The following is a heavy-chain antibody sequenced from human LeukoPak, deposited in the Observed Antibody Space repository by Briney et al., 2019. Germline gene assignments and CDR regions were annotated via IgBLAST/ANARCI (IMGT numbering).Heavy chain of an antibody. CDR2: IIPILGIA. CDR1: GGTFSSYT. D-gene: IGHD3-9*01. Sequence: GSSVKVSCKASGGTFSSYTISWVRQAPGQGLEWMGRIIPILGIANYAQKFQGRVTITADKSTSTAYMELSSLRSEDTAVYYCARYYDILTGPQGYYYYMDVWGKGTTVTVSS. V-gene: IGHV1-69*02. CDR3: ARYYDILTGPQGYYYYMDV. J-gene: IGHJ6*03.